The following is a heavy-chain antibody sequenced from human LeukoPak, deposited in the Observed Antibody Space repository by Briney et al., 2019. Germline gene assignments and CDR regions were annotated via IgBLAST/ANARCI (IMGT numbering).Heavy chain of an antibody. Sequence: GRSLRLSCAASGFTFDDYAMHWVRQAPGKGLEWVSGISWNSGSIGYADSVKGRFTISRDNAKNSLYLQMNSLRAEDTAVYYCARDSFKRYSGYFDYWGQGTLVTVSS. D-gene: IGHD1-26*01. CDR2: ISWNSGSI. V-gene: IGHV3-9*01. CDR3: ARDSFKRYSGYFDY. J-gene: IGHJ4*02. CDR1: GFTFDDYA.